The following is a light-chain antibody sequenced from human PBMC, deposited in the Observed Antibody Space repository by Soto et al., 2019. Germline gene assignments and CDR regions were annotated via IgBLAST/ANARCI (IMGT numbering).Light chain of an antibody. CDR2: EAS. CDR1: QGISSH. V-gene: IGKV1-9*01. Sequence: IPLTQSPSSLSASVGDRVTITCRASQGISSHLAWYQQKPGKAPKLLMYEASTLQSGVPSRFSGSRSGTDFTLAIRSLQPEDFATYYCQQLNSYPLTFGQGTRLEIK. CDR3: QQLNSYPLT. J-gene: IGKJ5*01.